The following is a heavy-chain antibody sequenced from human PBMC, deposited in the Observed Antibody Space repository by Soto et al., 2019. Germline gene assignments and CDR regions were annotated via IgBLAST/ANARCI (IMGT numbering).Heavy chain of an antibody. CDR2: ISGSGVGT. CDR1: GFTFSNYA. D-gene: IGHD3-9*01. V-gene: IGHV3-23*01. Sequence: EVQLLESGGGLVQPGGSLRLSCAASGFTFSNYAMNWVRQAPGKGLEWVSSISGSGVGTYYADSVKGRFTISRDNSQNTLHLQMNSLRAEDTAVYYCATRSILTAYYWFHYWGQGTLVTVSS. CDR3: ATRSILTAYYWFHY. J-gene: IGHJ4*02.